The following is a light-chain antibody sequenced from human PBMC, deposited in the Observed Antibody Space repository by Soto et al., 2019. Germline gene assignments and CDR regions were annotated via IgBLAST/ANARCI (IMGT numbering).Light chain of an antibody. CDR1: NSNIGSHD. Sequence: QSVLTQPHSASGAPGQRVSISCSGINSNIGSHDVYWYQQLPGMAPKLLIYKNNQRPSGVPDRFSGSKSGTSASLAISGLRSEDEADYYCAAWAYSLFHVLFGGGTKLTVL. J-gene: IGLJ2*01. CDR3: AAWAYSLFHVL. V-gene: IGLV1-47*01. CDR2: KNN.